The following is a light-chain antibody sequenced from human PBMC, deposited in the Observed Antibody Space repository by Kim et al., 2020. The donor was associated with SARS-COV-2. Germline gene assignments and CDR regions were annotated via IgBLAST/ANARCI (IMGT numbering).Light chain of an antibody. J-gene: IGKJ1*01. V-gene: IGKV4-1*01. CDR2: WAS. CDR1: QSILYISNNKNY. Sequence: DIVMTQSPDSLAVSLGERATINCKSSQSILYISNNKNYLAWYRQKPGQPPKLLIDWASTRESGVPDRFSGSGSGTDFTLTISSLQAEDVAVYYCQQYFGTPPTFGQGTKVDIK. CDR3: QQYFGTPPT.